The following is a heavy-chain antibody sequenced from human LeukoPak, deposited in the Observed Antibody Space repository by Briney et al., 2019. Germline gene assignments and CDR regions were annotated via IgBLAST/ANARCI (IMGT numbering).Heavy chain of an antibody. Sequence: PGGSLRLSCAASGFTFSSYAMSWVRQAPGKGLEWVSAISGSGGSTYYADSVKGWFTISRDNSKNTLYLQMNSLRAEDTAVYYCAKDSYGSGSLFDYWGQGTLVTVSS. CDR3: AKDSYGSGSLFDY. D-gene: IGHD3-10*01. J-gene: IGHJ4*02. CDR2: ISGSGGST. CDR1: GFTFSSYA. V-gene: IGHV3-23*01.